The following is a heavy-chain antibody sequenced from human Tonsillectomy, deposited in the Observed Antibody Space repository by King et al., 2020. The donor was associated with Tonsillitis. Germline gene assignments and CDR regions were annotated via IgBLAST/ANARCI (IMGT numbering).Heavy chain of an antibody. CDR1: GFTFSSYW. V-gene: IGHV3-74*01. D-gene: IGHD3-9*01. J-gene: IGHJ4*02. CDR3: ARESYDNLTGSRTPYYFDY. Sequence: VQLVESGGGLVQPGGSLRLSCAASGFTFSSYWMHWVRQAPGKGLVWVSRINSDGSSTSYADSVKGRFTISRDNAKNTLYLQMNSLRAEDTAVYYCARESYDNLTGSRTPYYFDYWGQGTLVTVSS. CDR2: INSDGSST.